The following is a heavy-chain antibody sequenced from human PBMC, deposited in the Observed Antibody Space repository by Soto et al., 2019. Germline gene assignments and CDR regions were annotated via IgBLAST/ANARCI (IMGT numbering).Heavy chain of an antibody. V-gene: IGHV3-23*01. CDR2: ISGSGGST. J-gene: IGHJ4*02. CDR3: AKELVVVPAVADY. Sequence: EVQLLESGGGLVQPGGSLRLSCAASGFTFSSYAMSWVRQAPGKGLEWVSAISGSGGSTYYADSVKGRFTTSRDNSKNTLYLQMNSLRDEDTAVYYCAKELVVVPAVADYWGQGTLVTVSS. CDR1: GFTFSSYA. D-gene: IGHD2-2*01.